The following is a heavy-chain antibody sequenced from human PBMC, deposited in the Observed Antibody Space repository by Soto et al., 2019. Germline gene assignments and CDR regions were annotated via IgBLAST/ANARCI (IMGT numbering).Heavy chain of an antibody. CDR1: GFTFSSYA. D-gene: IGHD1-26*01. J-gene: IGHJ4*02. CDR3: ARDRSGSYRRGYYFDY. CDR2: ISYDGSNK. Sequence: GGSLRLSCAASGFTFSSYAMRWVRQAPGKGLEWVAVISYDGSNKYYADSVKGRFTISRDNSKNTLYLQMNSLRAEDTAVYYCARDRSGSYRRGYYFDYWGQGTLVTVSS. V-gene: IGHV3-30-3*01.